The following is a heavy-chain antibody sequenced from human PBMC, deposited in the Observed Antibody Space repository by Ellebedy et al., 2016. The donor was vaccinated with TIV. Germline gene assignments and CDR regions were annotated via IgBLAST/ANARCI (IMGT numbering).Heavy chain of an antibody. Sequence: SETLSLXXTVSGGSISSCYWCWIWQPPGKGLEWIWYIYYSGSTNYNPSLKSRVPISVDTSKNQFSLKRSSLTAADTAVYHCARAQKRLGYDYWGQGTLVTVSS. D-gene: IGHD5-12*01. V-gene: IGHV4-59*01. CDR1: GGSISSCY. CDR3: ARAQKRLGYDY. J-gene: IGHJ4*02. CDR2: IYYSGST.